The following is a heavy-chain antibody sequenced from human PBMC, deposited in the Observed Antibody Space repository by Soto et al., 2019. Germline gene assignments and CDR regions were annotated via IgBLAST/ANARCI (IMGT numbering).Heavy chain of an antibody. CDR1: GYTFTLYW. CDR3: ARLVVPGAPMDV. D-gene: IGHD2-2*01. J-gene: IGHJ6*02. V-gene: IGHV5-10-1*01. Sequence: GESLKISCKGSGYTFTLYWISWVRQMPGKGLELLGRIDPSDSYTTYNPSFQGHVSISSDKSISTAFLQWSSLQASDTAMYFCARLVVPGAPMDVWGQGTSVTVSS. CDR2: IDPSDSYT.